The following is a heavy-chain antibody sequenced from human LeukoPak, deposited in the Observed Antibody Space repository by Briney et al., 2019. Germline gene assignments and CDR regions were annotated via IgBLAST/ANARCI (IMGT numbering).Heavy chain of an antibody. Sequence: PGGSLRLSCAASGFTFSSYGMHWVRQAPGKGLEWVAVISYDGSNKYYADSVKGRFTNSRDNSKNTLYLQMNSLRAEDTAVYYCAKDHMITFGGVIVGDAFDIWGQGTMVTVSS. J-gene: IGHJ3*02. CDR3: AKDHMITFGGVIVGDAFDI. CDR1: GFTFSSYG. V-gene: IGHV3-30*18. D-gene: IGHD3-16*02. CDR2: ISYDGSNK.